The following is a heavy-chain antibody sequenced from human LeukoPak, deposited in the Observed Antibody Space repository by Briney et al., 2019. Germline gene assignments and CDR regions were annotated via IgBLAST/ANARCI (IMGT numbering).Heavy chain of an antibody. Sequence: GASVKVSCKASGYTFTGYYMRWVRQAPGQGLEWMGWINPNSGDTNYAQKFQGRVTMTRDTSISTAYMELSRLRSDDTAVYYCARTFVVYCSGGSCSSASHFDYWGQGTLVTVSS. CDR1: GYTFTGYY. J-gene: IGHJ4*02. CDR2: INPNSGDT. CDR3: ARTFVVYCSGGSCSSASHFDY. V-gene: IGHV1-2*02. D-gene: IGHD2-15*01.